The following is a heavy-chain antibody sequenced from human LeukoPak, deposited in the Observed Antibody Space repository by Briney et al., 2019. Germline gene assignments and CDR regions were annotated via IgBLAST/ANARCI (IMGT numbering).Heavy chain of an antibody. D-gene: IGHD3-16*01. CDR2: IYYSGST. J-gene: IGHJ4*02. Sequence: SSETLSLTCTVSGGSISSYYWSWIRQPPGKGLEWIGYIYYSGSTNYNPSLKSRVTISVDTSKNQFSLKLSSVTAADTAVYYCAREDYVWGSYCFDYWGQGTLVTVSS. CDR1: GGSISSYY. CDR3: AREDYVWGSYCFDY. V-gene: IGHV4-59*12.